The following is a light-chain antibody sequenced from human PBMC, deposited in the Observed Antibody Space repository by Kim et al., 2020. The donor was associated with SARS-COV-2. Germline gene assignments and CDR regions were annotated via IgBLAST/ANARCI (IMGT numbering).Light chain of an antibody. Sequence: SVSPGQTASITCSGNKVGDRYACWYQQKPGQSPVLVIYQDSKRPSEIPERFSGSNSGNTATLTISGTQAMDEADYYCQAWDSSNWVFGGGTKLTVL. CDR1: KVGDRY. J-gene: IGLJ3*02. CDR2: QDS. CDR3: QAWDSSNWV. V-gene: IGLV3-1*01.